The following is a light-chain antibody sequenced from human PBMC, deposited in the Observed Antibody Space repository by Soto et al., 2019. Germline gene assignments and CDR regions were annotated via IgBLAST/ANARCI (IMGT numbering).Light chain of an antibody. Sequence: EIVLTQSPGTLSLSPGERATLSCRASQRVSSSYLAWYQQKPGQAPRLLIYCASTRATGIPDWFSGSGSGTDFTLTISRLELGDFAVYFCQRYGSSPPFTFGQGTKVEI. J-gene: IGKJ2*01. CDR3: QRYGSSPPFT. V-gene: IGKV3-20*01. CDR2: CAS. CDR1: QRVSSSY.